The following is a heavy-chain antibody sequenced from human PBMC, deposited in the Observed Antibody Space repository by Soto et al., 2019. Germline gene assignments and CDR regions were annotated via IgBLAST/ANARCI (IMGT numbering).Heavy chain of an antibody. CDR1: GGSFSNYY. J-gene: IGHJ6*03. V-gene: IGHV4-34*01. D-gene: IGHD3-10*01. Sequence: QVQLQQWGAGLLKPSETLSLTCAVYGGSFSNYYWSWIRQPPGKGLEWIGEINHSGSTNYNPSLKSRVTISVDTSKNQFSLKLSSVTAADTAVYYCARGGKGYGSRSPYYYYYMDVWGKGTTVTVSS. CDR3: ARGGKGYGSRSPYYYYYMDV. CDR2: INHSGST.